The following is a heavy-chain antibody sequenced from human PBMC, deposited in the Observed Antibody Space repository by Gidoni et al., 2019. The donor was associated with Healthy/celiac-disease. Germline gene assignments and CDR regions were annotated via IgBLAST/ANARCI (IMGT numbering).Heavy chain of an antibody. CDR2: ISGSGGST. CDR3: AKLNGYYFPAHGAFDI. V-gene: IGHV3-23*01. J-gene: IGHJ3*02. D-gene: IGHD3-9*01. Sequence: EVQLLESGGGLVQPGGSLRLSCAASGFTFSSYAMSWVLQAPGKGLEWVSAISGSGGSTYYADSVKGRFTISRDNSKNTLYLQMNSLRAEDTAVYYCAKLNGYYFPAHGAFDIWGQGTMVTVSS. CDR1: GFTFSSYA.